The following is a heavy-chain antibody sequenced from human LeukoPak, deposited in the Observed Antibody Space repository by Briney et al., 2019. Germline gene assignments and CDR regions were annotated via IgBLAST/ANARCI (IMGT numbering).Heavy chain of an antibody. CDR3: ARTSYYYDSSGYYLDAFDI. CDR1: GGSISSYY. V-gene: IGHV4-59*01. CDR2: IYYSGST. J-gene: IGHJ3*02. Sequence: PSETLSLTCTVSGGSISSYYWSWIRQPPGKGLEWIGYIYYSGSTNYNPSLKSRVTISVDTSKNQFSLKLSSVTAADTAVYYRARTSYYYDSSGYYLDAFDIWGQGTMVTVSS. D-gene: IGHD3-22*01.